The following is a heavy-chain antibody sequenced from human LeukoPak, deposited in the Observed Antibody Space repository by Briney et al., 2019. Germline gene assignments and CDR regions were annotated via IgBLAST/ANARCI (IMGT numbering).Heavy chain of an antibody. CDR3: AKDWGEYFDYVWGSFTSFDF. J-gene: IGHJ4*02. V-gene: IGHV3-23*01. CDR2: ISGSGGST. D-gene: IGHD3-16*01. Sequence: GGSLRLSCAASGFTFSSYAMSWVRQAPGKGLEWVSAISGSGGSTYYADSVKGRFTISRDNSKNTLYLQMNSLRAEDTAVYYCAKDWGEYFDYVWGSFTSFDFWGQGTLVTVSS. CDR1: GFTFSSYA.